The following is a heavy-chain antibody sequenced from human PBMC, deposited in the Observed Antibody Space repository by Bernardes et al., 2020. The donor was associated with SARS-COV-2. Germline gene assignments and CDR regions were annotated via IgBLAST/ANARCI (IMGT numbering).Heavy chain of an antibody. D-gene: IGHD6-13*01. Sequence: GSLRLSCAASGFNFNDYMMHWVRQAPGKGLEWVSLITWNGNRTNYADSVKGRFTISRDNSKHSLFLQMNSLRVDDSALYYCAKDSSSSNKRGWFFDLWGRGTLVTVSS. CDR2: ITWNGNRT. V-gene: IGHV3-43*01. CDR3: AKDSSSSNKRGWFFDL. CDR1: GFNFNDYM. J-gene: IGHJ2*01.